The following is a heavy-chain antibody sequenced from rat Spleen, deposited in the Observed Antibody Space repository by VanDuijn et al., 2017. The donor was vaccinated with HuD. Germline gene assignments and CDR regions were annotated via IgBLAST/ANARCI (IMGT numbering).Heavy chain of an antibody. CDR3: TRAGYLRDWYFDF. V-gene: IGHV5-29*01. D-gene: IGHD2-2*01. Sequence: EVQLVESDGGLVQPGRSLKLSCTASGFIFTDFFMAWVRQAPTKGLEWVATISYDGGSTYYRDSVKGRFTISRDDAKNTLYLQMDGLRSEETAIYYCTRAGYLRDWYFDFWGPGTMVTVSS. CDR2: ISYDGGST. J-gene: IGHJ1*01. CDR1: GFIFTDFF.